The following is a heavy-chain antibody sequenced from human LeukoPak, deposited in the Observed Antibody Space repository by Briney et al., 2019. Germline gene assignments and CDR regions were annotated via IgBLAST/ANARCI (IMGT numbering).Heavy chain of an antibody. CDR3: AKDSSIAAAREYYFDY. D-gene: IGHD6-13*01. J-gene: IGHJ4*02. Sequence: GGSLRLSCAASGFTFSSYGMHWVRQAPGKGLEWVAVISYDGSNKYYADSVKGRFTISRDNPKNTLYLQMNSLRAEDTAVYYCAKDSSIAAAREYYFDYWGQGTLVTVSS. CDR1: GFTFSSYG. V-gene: IGHV3-30*18. CDR2: ISYDGSNK.